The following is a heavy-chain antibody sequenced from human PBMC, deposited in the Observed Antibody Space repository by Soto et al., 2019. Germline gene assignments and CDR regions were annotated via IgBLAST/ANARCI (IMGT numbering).Heavy chain of an antibody. J-gene: IGHJ4*02. D-gene: IGHD2-21*02. V-gene: IGHV4-61*08. CDR1: GGSISSGDYY. CDR2: IYYSGSA. Sequence: PSETLSLTCTVSGGSISSGDYYWSWIRQPPGKGLEWIGNIYYSGSANYDPSLRSRVTISLNTSKNQFSLNLNSVTAADTAIYYCARWTYCGGDCYWLDFWGQGTLVTV. CDR3: ARWTYCGGDCYWLDF.